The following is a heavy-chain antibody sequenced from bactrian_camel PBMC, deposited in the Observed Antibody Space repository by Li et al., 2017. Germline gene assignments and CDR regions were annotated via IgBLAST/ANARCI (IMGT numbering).Heavy chain of an antibody. CDR1: GFTFSSYA. J-gene: IGHJ4*01. V-gene: IGHV3S40*01. Sequence: QLVESGGGLVQPGGSLRLSCAAYGFTFSSYAMSWVRQAPGKGLDWVSAITSGGGSSYYADSVKGRFTISQDKAKNTVLLQMDDLKPDDTGVYYCVLAPSCASRWPNVRSFPHWGQGTQVTVS. D-gene: IGHD6*01. CDR3: VLAPSCASRWPNVRSFPH. CDR2: ITSGGGSS.